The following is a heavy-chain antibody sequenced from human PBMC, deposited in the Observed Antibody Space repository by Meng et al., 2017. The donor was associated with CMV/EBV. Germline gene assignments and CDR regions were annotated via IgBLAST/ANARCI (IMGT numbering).Heavy chain of an antibody. CDR2: INTNTGNP. D-gene: IGHD3-3*01. V-gene: IGHV7-4-1*01. CDR3: ARDQGRFWYGMDV. J-gene: IGHJ6*02. Sequence: VSVKVSCKASGGTFSSYAISWVRQAPGQGLEWMGWINTNTGNPTYAQGFTGRFVFSLDTSVSTAYLQICSLKAEDTAVYYCARDQGRFWYGMDVWGQGTTVTVSS. CDR1: GGTFSSYA.